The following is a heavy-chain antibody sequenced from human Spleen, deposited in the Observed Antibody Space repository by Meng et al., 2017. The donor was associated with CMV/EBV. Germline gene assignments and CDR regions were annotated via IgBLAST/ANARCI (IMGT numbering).Heavy chain of an antibody. D-gene: IGHD1-26*01. CDR2: IYSDPSRT. Sequence: GESLKISCAASGFTFSSCAMTWVRQTPGKGLEWVSVIYSDPSRTYYADSVKGRFTISRDNSKNTLYLQMNSLRAEDTAVYYCAKDQGYSGSLGAFDYWGQGTLVTVSS. CDR3: AKDQGYSGSLGAFDY. V-gene: IGHV3-23*03. CDR1: GFTFSSCA. J-gene: IGHJ4*02.